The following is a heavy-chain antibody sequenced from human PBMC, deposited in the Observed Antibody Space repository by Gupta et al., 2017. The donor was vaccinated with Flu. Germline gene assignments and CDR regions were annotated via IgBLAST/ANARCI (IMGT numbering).Heavy chain of an antibody. CDR1: GFTFSSYA. CDR3: ATGSGSPLFPVY. Sequence: EVQLLESGGGLVQPGGSTRLSCAASGFTFSSYAMRWVRQAPGKGLEGVSAISGSGGSTYYADSVKGRFTISRDNSKNTLYLQMNSLRAEDTAVYYCATGSGSPLFPVYWGQGTLVTVSS. CDR2: ISGSGGST. V-gene: IGHV3-23*01. D-gene: IGHD3-10*01. J-gene: IGHJ4*02.